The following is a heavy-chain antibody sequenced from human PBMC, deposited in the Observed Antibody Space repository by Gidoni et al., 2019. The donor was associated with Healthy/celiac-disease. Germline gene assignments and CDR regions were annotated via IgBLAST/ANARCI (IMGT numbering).Heavy chain of an antibody. CDR1: GYSFTSYR. V-gene: IGHV5-51*03. Sequence: EVQLVQSGAEVKKPGESLKSSCKGSGYSFTSYRIGWVRQMPGKGLEWMGIIYPGDSSTRYSPSFQGQVTISAAKSSSTAYLHWSSLKASDTAMYYCASRSDGSGSYYWPVAFDIWGQGTMVTVSS. CDR3: ASRSDGSGSYYWPVAFDI. CDR2: IYPGDSST. D-gene: IGHD3-10*01. J-gene: IGHJ3*02.